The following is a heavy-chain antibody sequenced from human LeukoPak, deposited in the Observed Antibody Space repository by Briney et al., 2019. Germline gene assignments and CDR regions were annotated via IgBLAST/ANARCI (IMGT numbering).Heavy chain of an antibody. Sequence: SETLSLTCTVSGYSISSGYYWGWIRQPPGKGLEWIGSIYHSGSTYYNPSLKSRVTISVDTSKNQFSLKLSSVTAADTALYYCTREGGDIVPHDSDYWGQGTLVTVSS. J-gene: IGHJ4*02. CDR2: IYHSGST. CDR3: TREGGDIVPHDSDY. V-gene: IGHV4-38-2*02. CDR1: GYSISSGYY. D-gene: IGHD5-12*01.